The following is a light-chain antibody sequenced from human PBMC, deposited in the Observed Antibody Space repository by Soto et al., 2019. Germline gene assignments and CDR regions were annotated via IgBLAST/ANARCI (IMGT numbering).Light chain of an antibody. CDR3: AAWDDTLNGWV. CDR1: SSTIGSNF. V-gene: IGLV1-44*01. Sequence: QSVLTQPTSASGTPGQGVTISCSGSSSTIGSNFVVWYQQLPGTAPNLLIYGNDRRPSVVPDRFSGSKSGTSASLAITVLQSEDEADYYCAAWDDTLNGWVFGGWTKLTVL. J-gene: IGLJ3*02. CDR2: GND.